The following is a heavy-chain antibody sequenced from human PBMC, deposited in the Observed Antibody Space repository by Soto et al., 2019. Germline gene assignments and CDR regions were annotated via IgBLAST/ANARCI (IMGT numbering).Heavy chain of an antibody. J-gene: IGHJ6*02. CDR3: ARGRELIVVVITDRIYYYYGMDV. CDR2: INHSGST. D-gene: IGHD3-22*01. V-gene: IGHV4-34*01. CDR1: GGSFSGYY. Sequence: SETLSLTCAVYGGSFSGYYWSWIRQPPGKGLEWIGEINHSGSTNYNPSLKSRVTISVDTSKNQFSLKLSSVTAADTAVYYCARGRELIVVVITDRIYYYYGMDVWGQGTTVTVSS.